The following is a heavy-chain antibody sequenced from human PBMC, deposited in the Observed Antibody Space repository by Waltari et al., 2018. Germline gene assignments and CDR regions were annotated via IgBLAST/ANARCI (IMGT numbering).Heavy chain of an antibody. CDR3: AGDRAIGLFFDY. CDR1: GDSISGNYW. V-gene: IGHV4-4*02. J-gene: IGHJ4*02. D-gene: IGHD2-2*01. Sequence: QVQLQESGQGLVKPSGTLSLTCVVSGDSISGNYWWSWVRQSPEKGLEWMGQVHHSGKTHYNPSLQSRVTISVDKPKNQFSLNLNSVTAADTAVYFCAGDRAIGLFFDYWGRGTLVTVSS. CDR2: VHHSGKT.